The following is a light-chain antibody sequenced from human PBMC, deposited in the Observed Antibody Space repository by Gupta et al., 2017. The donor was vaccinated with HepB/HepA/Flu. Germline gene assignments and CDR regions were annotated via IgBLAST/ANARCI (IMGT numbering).Light chain of an antibody. V-gene: IGKV3-20*01. CDR3: RQYGSSPKT. CDR1: QSVSSSY. Sequence: IVSTQSPGTLSLSPGERATLSCRASQSVSSSYLAWYQQKPGQAPRLLIYGASSRATGIPDRIISSGSGTDFTTTISRMEPEDYSVYYCRQYGSSPKTFGQGTKVEIK. J-gene: IGKJ1*01. CDR2: GAS.